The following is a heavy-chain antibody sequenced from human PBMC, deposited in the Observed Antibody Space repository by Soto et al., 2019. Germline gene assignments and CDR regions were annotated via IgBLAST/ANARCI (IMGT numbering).Heavy chain of an antibody. CDR3: ARDSFYCTNGVCYPYGMDV. J-gene: IGHJ6*02. CDR1: GGSISSYY. Sequence: SSETLSLTCTVSGGSISSYYWSWIRQPPGKGLEWIGYIYYSGSTNYNPSLKSRVTISVDTSKNQFSLKLSSVTAADTAVYYCARDSFYCTNGVCYPYGMDVWGQGTTVTVSS. D-gene: IGHD2-8*01. V-gene: IGHV4-59*01. CDR2: IYYSGST.